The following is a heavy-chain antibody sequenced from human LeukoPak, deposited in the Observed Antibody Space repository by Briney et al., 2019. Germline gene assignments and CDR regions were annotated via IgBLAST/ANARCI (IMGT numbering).Heavy chain of an antibody. CDR1: GYTFTSYG. V-gene: IGHV1-18*01. CDR2: ISAYNGNR. CDR3: ARVPVGGGWFDP. Sequence: ASVKVSCKASGYTFTSYGISWVRQAPGQGLEWMGWISAYNGNRNYAQKIQGSVTLTKDTTTSTAYMELRSLRSDDTAVYYCARVPVGGGWFDPWGQGTLVTVSS. D-gene: IGHD3-16*01. J-gene: IGHJ5*02.